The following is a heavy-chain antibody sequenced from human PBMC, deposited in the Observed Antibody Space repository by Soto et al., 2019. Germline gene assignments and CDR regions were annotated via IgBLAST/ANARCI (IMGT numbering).Heavy chain of an antibody. D-gene: IGHD6-13*01. CDR2: IYTSGST. CDR3: ARQTTYSSSWYDY. Sequence: QVQLQESGPGLVKPSETLSLTCTVSGGSISNYYWSWIRQPAGKGLEWIGRIYTSGSTNYNPSLKSRVTMSVDMYKKQFSLKLSSVTAADTAVYYCARQTTYSSSWYDYWGQGTLVTVSS. V-gene: IGHV4-4*07. J-gene: IGHJ4*02. CDR1: GGSISNYY.